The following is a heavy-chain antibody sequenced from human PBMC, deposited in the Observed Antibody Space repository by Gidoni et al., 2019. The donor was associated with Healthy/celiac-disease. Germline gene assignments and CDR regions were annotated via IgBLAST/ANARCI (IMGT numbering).Heavy chain of an antibody. CDR1: GGSFSGYY. D-gene: IGHD3-22*01. J-gene: IGHJ6*02. CDR3: ARGHPWYYDSSGQYGMDV. Sequence: QVQLQQWGAGLLKPSETLSLTCAVYGGSFSGYYRSWIRQPPGKGREWIGEINHSGSTNYNPSLKSRVTISVDTSKNQFSLKLSSVTAADTAVYYCARGHPWYYDSSGQYGMDVWGQGTTVTVSS. V-gene: IGHV4-34*01. CDR2: INHSGST.